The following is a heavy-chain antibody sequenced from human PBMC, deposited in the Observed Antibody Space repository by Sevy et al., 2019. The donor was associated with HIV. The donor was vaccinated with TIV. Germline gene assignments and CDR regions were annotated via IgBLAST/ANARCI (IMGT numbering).Heavy chain of an antibody. CDR1: GFTFSSYW. V-gene: IGHV3-74*01. CDR2: INSDGSST. Sequence: GGSLRLSCAASGFTFSSYWMHWVRQAPGKGLVWVSRINSDGSSTSYADSVKGRFTISRDNAKNTLYLQMNSLRAEDTAVYYCARAKCSGGSCYAWFDYWGQGTLVTVSS. D-gene: IGHD2-15*01. CDR3: ARAKCSGGSCYAWFDY. J-gene: IGHJ4*02.